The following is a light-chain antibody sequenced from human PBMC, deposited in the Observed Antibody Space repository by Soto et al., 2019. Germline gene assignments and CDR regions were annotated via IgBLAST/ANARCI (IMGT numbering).Light chain of an antibody. CDR1: SSNIGAGYD. V-gene: IGLV1-40*01. CDR2: GNS. CDR3: QSYDSSLSGSI. Sequence: QSVLTQPPSVSGAPGQRVTISCTGSSSNIGAGYDVHWYQQLPGTAPKLLIYGNSNRPSGVPDRFSGSESGTSASLAITGLQAEDKADYYGQSYDSSLSGSIFGGGTKLTVL. J-gene: IGLJ2*01.